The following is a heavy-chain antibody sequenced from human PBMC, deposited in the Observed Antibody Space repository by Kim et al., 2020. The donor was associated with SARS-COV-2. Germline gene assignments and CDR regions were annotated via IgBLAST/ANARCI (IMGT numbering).Heavy chain of an antibody. J-gene: IGHJ6*02. Sequence: SETLSLTCAVYGGSFSGYYWSWIRQPPGKGLEWIGEINHSGSTNYNPSLKSRVTISVDTSKNQFSLKLSSVTAADTAVYYCARGHAFKGRYSSSWSPRVHYYYYYGMDVWGQGTTVTVSS. D-gene: IGHD6-13*01. V-gene: IGHV4-34*01. CDR1: GGSFSGYY. CDR3: ARGHAFKGRYSSSWSPRVHYYYYYGMDV. CDR2: INHSGST.